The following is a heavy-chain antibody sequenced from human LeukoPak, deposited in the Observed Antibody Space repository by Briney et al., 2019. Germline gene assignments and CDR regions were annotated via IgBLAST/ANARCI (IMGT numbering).Heavy chain of an antibody. CDR2: IYHSGST. D-gene: IGHD2-15*01. CDR3: ARYCSGGSCYLNALDI. J-gene: IGHJ3*02. CDR1: GGSISSYY. V-gene: IGHV4-59*08. Sequence: PSETLSLTCTVSGGSISSYYWSWIRQPPGKGLEWIGSIYHSGSTYYNPSLKSRVTISVDTSKNQFSLKLSSVTAADTAVYYCARYCSGGSCYLNALDIWGQGTMVTVSS.